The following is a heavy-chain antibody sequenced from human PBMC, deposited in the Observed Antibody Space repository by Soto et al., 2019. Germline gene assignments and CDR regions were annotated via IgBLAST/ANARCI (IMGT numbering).Heavy chain of an antibody. Sequence: QVQLVQSGAEVKKPGSSVRVSCKASGGTLNSYTISWVRQAPGQGLEWMGGIIPVFGTTDYAQKFQGRVTITAHQSTGTAYLDLFSLMSYNTAIYYCSIRNSYGRGDFWGQGTLVTVSS. CDR1: GGTLNSYT. D-gene: IGHD4-17*01. J-gene: IGHJ4*02. CDR3: SIRNSYGRGDF. CDR2: IIPVFGTT. V-gene: IGHV1-69*01.